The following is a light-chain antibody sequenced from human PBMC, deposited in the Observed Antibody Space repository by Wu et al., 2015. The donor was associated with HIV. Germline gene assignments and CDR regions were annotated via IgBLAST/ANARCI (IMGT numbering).Light chain of an antibody. CDR2: AAS. J-gene: IGKJ3*01. CDR1: QGISSY. Sequence: DIQLTQSPSFLSASIGDRVTITCRASQGISSYLVWYQQKPGKAPNLLIYAASTLQSGVPLRFSGSGSGTEFTLTVTSLQSDDLATYYCQQLSSYPFTFGPGTKVISN. V-gene: IGKV1-9*01. CDR3: QQLSSYPFT.